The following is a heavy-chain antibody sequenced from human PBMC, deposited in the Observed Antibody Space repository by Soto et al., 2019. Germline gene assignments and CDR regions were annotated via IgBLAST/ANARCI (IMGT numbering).Heavy chain of an antibody. J-gene: IGHJ5*01. CDR3: ARESTGWPNWLDS. CDR2: IYPGDSES. Sequence: PGESLKISCRGSGYTFSNHWIAWVRQTPGKGLEWMGIIYPGDSESRYSPSFQGQVTISVDKSITTAYLQWSSLKASDTAMYYCARESTGWPNWLDSWGQGTMVTVYS. D-gene: IGHD6-19*01. CDR1: GYTFSNHW. V-gene: IGHV5-51*01.